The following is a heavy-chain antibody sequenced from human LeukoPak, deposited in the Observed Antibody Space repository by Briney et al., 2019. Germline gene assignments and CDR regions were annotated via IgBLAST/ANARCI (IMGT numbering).Heavy chain of an antibody. V-gene: IGHV3-23*01. CDR3: AKDGAAAGTTYYYYYYMDV. D-gene: IGHD6-13*01. CDR2: ISGSGGST. J-gene: IGHJ6*03. Sequence: PGGSLRLSCAASGFTFSSYAMSWVRQAPGKGLEWVSAISGSGGSTYYADSVEGRFTISRDNSKNTLYLQMNSLRAEDTAVYYCAKDGAAAGTTYYYYYYMDVWGKGTTVTVSS. CDR1: GFTFSSYA.